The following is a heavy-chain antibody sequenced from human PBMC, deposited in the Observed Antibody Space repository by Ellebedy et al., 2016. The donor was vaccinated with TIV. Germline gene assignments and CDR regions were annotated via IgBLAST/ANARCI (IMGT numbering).Heavy chain of an antibody. D-gene: IGHD2-2*02. Sequence: SETLSLTXAVYGGSFSGYYWSWIRQPPGKGLEWIGEINHSGSTNYNPSLKSRVTISVDTSKNQFSLKLSSVTAADTAVYYCARDTRPTLFDYWGQGTLVTVSS. CDR1: GGSFSGYY. V-gene: IGHV4-34*01. CDR3: ARDTRPTLFDY. CDR2: INHSGST. J-gene: IGHJ4*02.